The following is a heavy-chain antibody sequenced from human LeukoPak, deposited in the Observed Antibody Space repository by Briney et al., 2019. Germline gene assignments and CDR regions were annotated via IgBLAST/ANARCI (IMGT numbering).Heavy chain of an antibody. CDR1: GFTFNKYT. V-gene: IGHV3-23*01. CDR3: AKARITIFGVVPPIY. D-gene: IGHD3-3*01. CDR2: ISGSGGST. J-gene: IGHJ4*02. Sequence: PGGSLRLSCAASGFTFNKYTMNWVRQAPGKGLEWVSAISGSGGSTYYADSVKGRFTISRDNSKNTLYLQMNSLRAEDTAVYYCAKARITIFGVVPPIYWGQGTLVTVSS.